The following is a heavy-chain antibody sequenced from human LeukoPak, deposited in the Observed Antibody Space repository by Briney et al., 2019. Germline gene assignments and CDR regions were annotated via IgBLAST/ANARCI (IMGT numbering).Heavy chain of an antibody. V-gene: IGHV5-51*01. CDR1: GYSFTSYW. CDR3: ARHHYCSSTSCSPFQH. J-gene: IGHJ1*01. CDR2: IYPGDSDT. D-gene: IGHD2-2*01. Sequence: GESLKISCKGSGYSFTSYWIGWLRQMPGKGLEWMGIIYPGDSDTRYSPSFQGQVTISADKSISTAYLQWSSLKASDTAMYYCARHHYCSSTSCSPFQHWGQGTLVTVSS.